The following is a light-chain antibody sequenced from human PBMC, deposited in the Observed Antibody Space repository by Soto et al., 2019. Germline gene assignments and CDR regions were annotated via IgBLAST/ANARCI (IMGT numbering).Light chain of an antibody. J-gene: IGLJ2*01. Sequence: QSVLTQPPSASGSPGQPVTISCTGTSSDVGGYNYVSWYQQHPGKAPKLMIYEVSKRPSGVPDRFSGSKSGNTASLTVSGLQAEDEADYYCSSYAGSNNPLFGGGTKLTV. V-gene: IGLV2-8*01. CDR3: SSYAGSNNPL. CDR1: SSDVGGYNY. CDR2: EVS.